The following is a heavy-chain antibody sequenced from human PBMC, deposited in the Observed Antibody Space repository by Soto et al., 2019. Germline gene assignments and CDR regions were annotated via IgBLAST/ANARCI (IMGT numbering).Heavy chain of an antibody. J-gene: IGHJ4*02. CDR3: ARYPATADSSSLFDY. CDR2: ISAYDGNT. D-gene: IGHD6-6*01. Sequence: ADSVKVSCKASGYSFTTYGITWVRQAPGQGLEWMGWISAYDGNTNYAQKVQGRVSMTTDSSTSTAYMELRSLRSDDTAVYYCARYPATADSSSLFDYWGQGSLVTVSS. V-gene: IGHV1-18*04. CDR1: GYSFTTYG.